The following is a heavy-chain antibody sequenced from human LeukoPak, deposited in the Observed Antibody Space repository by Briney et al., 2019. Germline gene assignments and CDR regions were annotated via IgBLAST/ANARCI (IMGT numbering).Heavy chain of an antibody. CDR1: RFTFSNYG. J-gene: IGHJ4*02. V-gene: IGHV3-30*03. CDR3: ARDGGGGHNQIDF. D-gene: IGHD5-24*01. CDR2: ISYDGSNK. Sequence: GGSLRLSCAASRFTFSNYGMHWVRQAPGKGLEWVAIISYDGSNKYYADSVKGRFTISRDNSKNTLYLQMNSLRVEDSAVYYCARDGGGGHNQIDFWGQGTLVTVSS.